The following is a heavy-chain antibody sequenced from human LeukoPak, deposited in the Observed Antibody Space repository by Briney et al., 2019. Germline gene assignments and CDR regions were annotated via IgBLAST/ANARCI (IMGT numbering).Heavy chain of an antibody. D-gene: IGHD2-15*01. CDR1: GYTFTNYG. V-gene: IGHV1-18*01. CDR3: ARDRWSSSASAAPDDY. Sequence: ASVKVSCKASGYTFTNYGISWVRQAPGQGLEWMGWISAYNGNTVYAQNLQGRVTMTTDTSTSTAYMELRSLRSDDTAVYYCARDRWSSSASAAPDDYWGQGTLVTVSS. CDR2: ISAYNGNT. J-gene: IGHJ4*02.